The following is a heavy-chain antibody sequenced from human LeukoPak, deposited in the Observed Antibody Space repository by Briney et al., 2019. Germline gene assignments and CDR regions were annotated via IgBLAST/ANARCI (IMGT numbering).Heavy chain of an antibody. V-gene: IGHV4-39*07. Sequence: PSETLSLTCTVSGGSISSSSYYWGWIRQPPGKGLEWIGSIYYSGNTNYNPSLRSRVTISIDTSKNQFSLNLKSVTAADTAIYYCAREGLAARRGAFDIWGQGTVVSVSS. D-gene: IGHD6-6*01. CDR3: AREGLAARRGAFDI. CDR1: GGSISSSSYY. CDR2: IYYSGNT. J-gene: IGHJ3*02.